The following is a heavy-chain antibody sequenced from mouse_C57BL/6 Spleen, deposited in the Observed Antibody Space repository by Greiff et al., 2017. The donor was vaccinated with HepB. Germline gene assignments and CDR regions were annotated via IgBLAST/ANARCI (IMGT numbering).Heavy chain of an antibody. J-gene: IGHJ4*01. Sequence: EVKVVESGEGLVKPGGSLKLSCAASGFTFSSSAMSWVRQTPEKRLEWVAYISSGGDYIYYADTVKGRFTISRDNARNTLYLQLSSLKSEDTAMYYSTRDSNYEHYAMGDWGQGTSVTVAS. V-gene: IGHV5-9-1*02. CDR3: TRDSNYEHYAMGD. CDR2: ISSGGDYI. CDR1: GFTFSSSA. D-gene: IGHD2-5*01.